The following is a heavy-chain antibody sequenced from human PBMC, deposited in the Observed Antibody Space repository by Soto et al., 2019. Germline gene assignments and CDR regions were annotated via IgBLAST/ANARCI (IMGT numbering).Heavy chain of an antibody. CDR1: GFTFSSYG. V-gene: IGHV3-33*01. D-gene: IGHD6-6*01. J-gene: IGHJ3*02. CDR2: IWYDGSNK. CDR3: ARDGSSSSWGVQAFDI. Sequence: QVQLVESGGGVVQPGRSLRLSCAASGFTFSSYGMHWVRQAPGKGLEWVAVIWYDGSNKYYADSVKGRLTISRDNSKNTLYLQKNSLRAEDTAVYYCARDGSSSSWGVQAFDIWGQGTMVTVSS.